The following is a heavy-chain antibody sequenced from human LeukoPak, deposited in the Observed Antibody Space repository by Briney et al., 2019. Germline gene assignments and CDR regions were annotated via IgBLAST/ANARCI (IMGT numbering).Heavy chain of an antibody. J-gene: IGHJ4*02. CDR1: GYTFTSNY. CDR2: IYPRDGST. D-gene: IGHD1-26*01. V-gene: IGHV1-46*01. CDR3: ARSPTWVRGAVYYFDY. Sequence: ASVKVSCKASGYTFTSNYIHWVRQAPGQGLEWMGMIYPRDGSTSYAQKLQGRVTMTTDTSTSTAYMELRSLRSDDTAVYYCARSPTWVRGAVYYFDYWGQGTLVTVSS.